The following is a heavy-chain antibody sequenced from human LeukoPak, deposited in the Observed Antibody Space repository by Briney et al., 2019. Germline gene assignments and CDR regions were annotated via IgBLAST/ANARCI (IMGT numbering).Heavy chain of an antibody. D-gene: IGHD4-17*01. V-gene: IGHV4-59*08. J-gene: IGHJ4*02. CDR1: GGSIRSYY. CDR3: ERRPYGDYTIDS. Sequence: KPSETLSLTCTVSGGSIRSYYWSWIRQPPGKGLEWIGYIHYSGSTNYNPSLKSRVTMSVDTSKNQFSLNLSSVTAADTAVYYCERRPYGDYTIDSWGQGTLVTVSS. CDR2: IHYSGST.